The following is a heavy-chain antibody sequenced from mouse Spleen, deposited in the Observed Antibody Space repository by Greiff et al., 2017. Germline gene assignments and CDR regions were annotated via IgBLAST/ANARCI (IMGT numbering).Heavy chain of an antibody. CDR3: ARHGQYGNFYAMDY. J-gene: IGHJ4*01. D-gene: IGHD2-1*01. CDR1: GYSFTGYY. V-gene: IGHV1-42*01. CDR2: INPSTGGT. Sequence: EVKLLESGPELVKPGASVKISCKASGYSFTGYYMNWVKQSPEKSLEWIGEINPSTGGTTYNQKFKAKATLTVDKSSSTAYMQLKSLTSEDSAVYYCARHGQYGNFYAMDYWGQGTSVTVSS.